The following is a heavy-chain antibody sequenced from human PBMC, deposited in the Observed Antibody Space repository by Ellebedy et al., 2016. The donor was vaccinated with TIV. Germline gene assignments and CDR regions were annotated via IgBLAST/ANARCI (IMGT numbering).Heavy chain of an antibody. V-gene: IGHV3-33*01. CDR3: ARDRAATLTTRFLDY. CDR1: GFTFSSYG. D-gene: IGHD4-17*01. J-gene: IGHJ4*02. Sequence: GESLKISCAASGFTFSSYGMHWVRQAPGKGLEWVAVIWYDGSKKYYAESVNGRFTISRDNSKNTLFLQMNCLKAADTALYYCARDRAATLTTRFLDYWGQGTLVTVSS. CDR2: IWYDGSKK.